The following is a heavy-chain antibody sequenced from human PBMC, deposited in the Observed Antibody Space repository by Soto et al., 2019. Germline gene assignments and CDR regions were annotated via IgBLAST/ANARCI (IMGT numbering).Heavy chain of an antibody. CDR2: ISAYNGNT. CDR3: ARDQASSGRWQTGRYYGLDV. Sequence: QVQLVQSGAEVKKPGASVKVSCKASGYTFTSYGISWVRQAPGQGLEWMGWISAYNGNTNYAPKLQGRVTMTTDNSTSTAYRELRSLRSDETGVYYCARDQASSGRWQTGRYYGLDVWGQGTTGTVSS. CDR1: GYTFTSYG. D-gene: IGHD3-10*01. J-gene: IGHJ6*02. V-gene: IGHV1-18*01.